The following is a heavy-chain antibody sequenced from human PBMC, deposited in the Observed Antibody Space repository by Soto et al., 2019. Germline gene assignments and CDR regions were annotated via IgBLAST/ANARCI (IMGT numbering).Heavy chain of an antibody. D-gene: IGHD4-4*01. V-gene: IGHV3-33*01. Sequence: QMQLVESGGGVGQPGRSLRLSCAASGFTFSNFEMHWVRQSPGKGLEWVAAMWPDGGNEYYADSVKGRFTISRDNSENTVYLQMNSLRAEDTAVYYCARDRQVERLNVYSYAGMDVWGQGTTVTVSS. CDR3: ARDRQVERLNVYSYAGMDV. CDR1: GFTFSNFE. J-gene: IGHJ6*02. CDR2: MWPDGGNE.